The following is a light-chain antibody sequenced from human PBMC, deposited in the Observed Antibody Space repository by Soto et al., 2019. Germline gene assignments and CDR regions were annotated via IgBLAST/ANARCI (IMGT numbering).Light chain of an antibody. V-gene: IGLV1-44*01. CDR3: AARDDSLNGPV. CDR2: YNN. Sequence: QSVLTQPPSASGTPGQRVTISCYGSSSNIGSNSVDWYQQLPGVAPRLLIYYNNQRPSGVPDRFAGSKSGTSGSLVISGLQSEDEADYYCAARDDSLNGPVFGGGTKVTVL. J-gene: IGLJ2*01. CDR1: SSNIGSNS.